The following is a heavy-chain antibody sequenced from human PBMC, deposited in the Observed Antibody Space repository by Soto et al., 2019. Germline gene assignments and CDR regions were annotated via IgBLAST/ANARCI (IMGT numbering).Heavy chain of an antibody. V-gene: IGHV3-23*01. D-gene: IGHD3-22*01. CDR3: AKDRARYPLTYYYDSSGPY. CDR1: GFTFSSYA. Sequence: PGGSLRLSCAASGFTFSSYAMSWVRQAPGKGLEWVSAISGSGGSTYYADSVKGRFTISRDNSKNTLYLQMNSLRAEDTAVYYCAKDRARYPLTYYYDSSGPYWGQGTLVTVSS. J-gene: IGHJ4*02. CDR2: ISGSGGST.